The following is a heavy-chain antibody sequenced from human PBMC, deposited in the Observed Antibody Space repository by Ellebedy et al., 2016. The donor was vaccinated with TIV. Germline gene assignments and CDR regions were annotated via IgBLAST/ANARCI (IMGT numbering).Heavy chain of an antibody. D-gene: IGHD4-17*01. CDR1: GFNFRSYW. CDR3: ARRASYGDYAVQVNPWFDP. CDR2: IRQEGDEI. J-gene: IGHJ5*02. V-gene: IGHV3-7*01. Sequence: GESLKISCAASGFNFRSYWMTWVRQAPGKGLEWVAKIRQEGDEIYYVDSVKGRFTISRDNAKNSLFLQMNNLRVEDTAVYYCARRASYGDYAVQVNPWFDPWGQGTLVTVSS.